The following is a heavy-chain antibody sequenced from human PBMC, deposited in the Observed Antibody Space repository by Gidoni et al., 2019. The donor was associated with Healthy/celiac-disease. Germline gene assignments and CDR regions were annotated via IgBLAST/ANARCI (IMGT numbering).Heavy chain of an antibody. D-gene: IGHD3-16*01. CDR2: IYSSGST. V-gene: IGHV4-30-4*01. J-gene: IGHJ2*01. Sequence: QVQLQESGPGLVKPSQTLSLTCPVSGGSISSGDSYWSWIRQPPGKGLEWIGYIYSSGSTYYNPSLKSRVTISVDTSKNQFSLKLSSVTAADTAVYYCARSVFPRNWYFDLWGRGTLVTVSS. CDR1: GGSISSGDSY. CDR3: ARSVFPRNWYFDL.